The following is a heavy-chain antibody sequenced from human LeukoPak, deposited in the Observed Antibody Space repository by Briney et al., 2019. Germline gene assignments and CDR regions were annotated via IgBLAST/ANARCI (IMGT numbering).Heavy chain of an antibody. V-gene: IGHV4-59*01. J-gene: IGHJ4*02. CDR3: AAMATIGFAY. Sequence: SETLSLTCTVSGGSISSYYWSWIRQPPGKGLEWIGYIYYSGSTNYNPSLKSRVTISVDTSKNQFSLKLSSVTAAETAVYYCAAMATIGFAYWGQGTLVTVSS. CDR2: IYYSGST. D-gene: IGHD5-24*01. CDR1: GGSISSYY.